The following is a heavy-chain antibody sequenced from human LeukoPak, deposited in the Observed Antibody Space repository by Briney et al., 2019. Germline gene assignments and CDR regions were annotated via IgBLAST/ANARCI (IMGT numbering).Heavy chain of an antibody. CDR1: GFTFSSYS. V-gene: IGHV3-21*01. CDR2: ISSSSSYI. Sequence: PGGSLRLSCAASGFTFSSYSMNWVRQAPGKGLEWVSSISSSSSYIYYADSVKGRFTISRDNAKNSLYLQMSSLRAEDTAVYYCARVRYYDSSGYDRWGQGTLVTVSS. D-gene: IGHD3-22*01. CDR3: ARVRYYDSSGYDR. J-gene: IGHJ5*02.